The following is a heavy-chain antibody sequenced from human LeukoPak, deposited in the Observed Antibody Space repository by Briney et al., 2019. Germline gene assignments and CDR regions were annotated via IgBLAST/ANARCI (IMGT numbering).Heavy chain of an antibody. CDR2: TRGSDGST. D-gene: IGHD4-17*01. V-gene: IGHV3-23*01. J-gene: IGHJ4*02. CDR1: GFTFSTYA. Sequence: GGSLRLSCAASGFTFSTYAMSWVRQAPGKGLEWVSSTRGSDGSTHYADSVKGRFAISRDNSKNTLYLQMNSLRAEDTAVYYCAKDVYGDYGGLDYWGQGTLVTVSS. CDR3: AKDVYGDYGGLDY.